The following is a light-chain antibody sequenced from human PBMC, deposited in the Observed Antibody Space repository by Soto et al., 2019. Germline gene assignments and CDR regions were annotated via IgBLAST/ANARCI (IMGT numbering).Light chain of an antibody. V-gene: IGLV1-44*01. CDR3: AAWDDSLNGYVV. J-gene: IGLJ2*01. Sequence: GLPRPDAEFVSPGQRVNISCSGSSSNIGSNTVNWYQQLPGTAPKLLIYSNIQRPSGVPDRFSGSKSGTSASLAISGLQSEDEADYYCAAWDDSLNGYVVFGGGTQLTLL. CDR2: SNI. CDR1: SSNIGSNT.